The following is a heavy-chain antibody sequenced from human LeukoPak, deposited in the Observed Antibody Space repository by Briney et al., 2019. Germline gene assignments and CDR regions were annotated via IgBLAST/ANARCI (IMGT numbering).Heavy chain of an antibody. D-gene: IGHD2/OR15-2a*01. V-gene: IGHV4-59*08. CDR3: ARFSQYYDSTTHYLDY. J-gene: IGHJ4*02. CDR2: IYYTGST. Sequence: SETLSLTCTVSGGSINNYYWSWVRQPPGAGLEWLAYIYYTGSTNYNPSLKTRLTISVDTSKNQFSLRLNSVTAADTAVYYCARFSQYYDSTTHYLDYWGQGILVTVSS. CDR1: GGSINNYY.